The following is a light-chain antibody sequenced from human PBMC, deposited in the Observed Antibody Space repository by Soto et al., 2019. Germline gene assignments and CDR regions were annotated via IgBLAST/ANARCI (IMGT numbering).Light chain of an antibody. CDR1: SSDVGGYNY. J-gene: IGLJ2*01. CDR3: SSYTSSSTSVV. V-gene: IGLV2-14*01. CDR2: DVS. Sequence: QSALTQPATVSGSPGQSITISCTGTSSDVGGYNYGSWYQQHPGKAPKLMIYDVSNRPSGVSNRFSGSKSGNPASLTISGLQAEDEADYYCSSYTSSSTSVVFGGGTKLTVL.